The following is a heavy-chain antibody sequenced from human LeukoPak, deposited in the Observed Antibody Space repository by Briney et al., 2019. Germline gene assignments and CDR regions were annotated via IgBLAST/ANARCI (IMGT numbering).Heavy chain of an antibody. CDR3: GSPAWNSRPHFFDY. CDR2: FDPEDVET. V-gene: IGHV1-24*01. J-gene: IGHJ4*02. CDR1: GSSLTELS. Sequence: ASVKVSCKVSGSSLTELSIHWVRQAPGKGLEWMGGFDPEDVETIHAQKFQGRVTMTEDTSSDTAYMELSSLRSEDTAVYYCGSPAWNSRPHFFDYWGQGTLVTVSS. D-gene: IGHD1-1*01.